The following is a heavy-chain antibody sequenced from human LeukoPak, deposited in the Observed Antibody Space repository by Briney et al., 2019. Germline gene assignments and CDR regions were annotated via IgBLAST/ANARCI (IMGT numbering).Heavy chain of an antibody. V-gene: IGHV3-48*03. CDR3: ARRSTMSYHAIDV. CDR1: GFTFNIYE. D-gene: IGHD5/OR15-5a*01. Sequence: TGGSLRLSCAASGFTFNIYEMNWVRHAPGKGLEWISYITDGGSAVYYADSVKGRFTVSSDNARNSLFLQVNSLRAEDTATYYCARRSTMSYHAIDVWGQGTMVTVYS. CDR2: ITDGGSAV. J-gene: IGHJ6*02.